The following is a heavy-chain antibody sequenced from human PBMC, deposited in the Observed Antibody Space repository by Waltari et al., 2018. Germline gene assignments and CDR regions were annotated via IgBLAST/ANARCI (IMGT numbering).Heavy chain of an antibody. J-gene: IGHJ4*02. D-gene: IGHD7-27*01. CDR1: GSTFSSYA. V-gene: IGHV1-69*01. CDR3: ARNSNWGSFRFDY. Sequence: QVQLVQSGAEVKKPGSSVKVSCKASGSTFSSYAISWVRQAPGQGLEWRGGIIPIFGTANYAQKFQGRVTITADESTSTAYMELSSLRSEDTAVYYCARNSNWGSFRFDYWGQGTLVTVSS. CDR2: IIPIFGTA.